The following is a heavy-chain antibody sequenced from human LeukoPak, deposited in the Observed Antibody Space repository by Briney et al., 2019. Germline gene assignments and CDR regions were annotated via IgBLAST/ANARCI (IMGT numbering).Heavy chain of an antibody. CDR3: ASIVGAIHFDY. CDR1: GVSISSGTYS. CDR2: IYYSGST. J-gene: IGHJ4*02. D-gene: IGHD1-26*01. Sequence: KPSXTLSLTCTVSGVSISSGTYSWGWIRQPPGKGLEWIVTIYYSGSTYYNPSLKSPVTLSVETAKKLFSLKLRSVTAADTAVYYCASIVGAIHFDYWGQGTLVTVSS. V-gene: IGHV4-39*01.